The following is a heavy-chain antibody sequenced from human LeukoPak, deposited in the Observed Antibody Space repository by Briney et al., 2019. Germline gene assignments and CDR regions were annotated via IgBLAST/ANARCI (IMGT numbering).Heavy chain of an antibody. Sequence: GGSLRLSCAAPGFIFSHYWMTWVRQAPGKGLEWVANINQDGGEKYYVDSVKGRFTISRDYAKNSVYLQMNSLRAEDTAVYFCARGRYLDWLPYYFDYWGQGTLVTVSS. D-gene: IGHD3-9*01. J-gene: IGHJ4*02. CDR3: ARGRYLDWLPYYFDY. V-gene: IGHV3-7*01. CDR1: GFIFSHYW. CDR2: INQDGGEK.